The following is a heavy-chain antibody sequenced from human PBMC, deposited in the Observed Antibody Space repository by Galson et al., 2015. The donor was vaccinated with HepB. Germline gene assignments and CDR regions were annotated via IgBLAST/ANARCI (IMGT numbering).Heavy chain of an antibody. CDR1: GFTFSSYS. Sequence: SLRLSCAASGFTFSSYSMNWVRQAPGKGLEWVSYISSSSSTIYYADSVKGRFTISRDNAKNSLYLQMNSLRDEDTAVYYCARWHQRLRGGPYYYYGMDVWGQGTTVTVSS. D-gene: IGHD6-25*01. CDR2: ISSSSSTI. CDR3: ARWHQRLRGGPYYYYGMDV. V-gene: IGHV3-48*02. J-gene: IGHJ6*02.